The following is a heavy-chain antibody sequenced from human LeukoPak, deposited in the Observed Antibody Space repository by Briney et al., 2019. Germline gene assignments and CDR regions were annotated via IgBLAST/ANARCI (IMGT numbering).Heavy chain of an antibody. CDR2: IKSIADGGTT. Sequence: PGGSLRLSCAASGFNLTNYAMSWVRQAPGKGLEWVGHIKSIADGGTTDYAAPVKGRFIISRDDSKHTLYLQINSLKTDDTAVYYCAKYDTSVNFDYWGQGTLVTVSS. D-gene: IGHD3-22*01. J-gene: IGHJ4*02. CDR3: AKYDTSVNFDY. CDR1: GFNLTNYA. V-gene: IGHV3-15*01.